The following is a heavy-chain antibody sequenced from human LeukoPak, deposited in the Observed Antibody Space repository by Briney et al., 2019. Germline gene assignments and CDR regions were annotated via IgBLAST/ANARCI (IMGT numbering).Heavy chain of an antibody. J-gene: IGHJ6*02. CDR1: GYTFTSYG. D-gene: IGHD3-9*01. CDR3: NFDWFSNYYYYGMDV. Sequence: ASVKVSCKASGYTFTSYGISWVRQAPGQGLEWMGGIIPIFGTANYAQKFQGRVTITADESTSTAYVELSSLRSEDTAVYYCNFDWFSNYYYYGMDVWGQGTTVTVSS. CDR2: IIPIFGTA. V-gene: IGHV1-69*13.